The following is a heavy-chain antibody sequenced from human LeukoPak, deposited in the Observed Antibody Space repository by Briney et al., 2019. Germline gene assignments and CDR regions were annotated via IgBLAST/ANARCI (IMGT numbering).Heavy chain of an antibody. V-gene: IGHV4-59*01. CDR2: IYYSGST. Sequence: SETLSLTCTVSGGSISSYYWSWIRQPPGKGLEWIGYIYYSGSTNYNPSLKSRVTISVDTSKNQFSLKLSSVTAADTAVYYCARARAGYSSGWSNDYWGQGTLVTVSS. D-gene: IGHD6-19*01. J-gene: IGHJ4*02. CDR3: ARARAGYSSGWSNDY. CDR1: GGSISSYY.